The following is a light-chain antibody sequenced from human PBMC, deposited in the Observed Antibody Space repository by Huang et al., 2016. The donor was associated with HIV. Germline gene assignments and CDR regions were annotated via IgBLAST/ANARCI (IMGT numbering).Light chain of an antibody. Sequence: EIVMTQSPATLSVSPGERATLSCRASQGVSSNLAWYQQKPGQAPRLLIYGASTRATGIPARFSALGSGTEFTLTISSLQSEDFAVYYCQQYNNWPPRYTFGQGTNLEIK. J-gene: IGKJ2*01. CDR3: QQYNNWPPRYT. CDR2: GAS. CDR1: QGVSSN. V-gene: IGKV3-15*01.